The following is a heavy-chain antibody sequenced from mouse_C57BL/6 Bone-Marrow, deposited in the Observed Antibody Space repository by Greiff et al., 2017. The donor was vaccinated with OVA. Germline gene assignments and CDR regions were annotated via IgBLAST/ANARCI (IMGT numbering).Heavy chain of an antibody. J-gene: IGHJ2*01. CDR1: GFTFSDYG. CDR3: ARNYISSYYFDY. V-gene: IGHV5-17*01. CDR2: ISSGSSTI. D-gene: IGHD2-1*01. Sequence: EVMLVESGGGLVKPGGSLKLSCAASGFTFSDYGMHWVRQAPEKGLEWVAYISSGSSTIYYADTVKGRFPISRDKAKNTQFLQMTSLRSEDTAMYYCARNYISSYYFDYWGQGTTLTVSS.